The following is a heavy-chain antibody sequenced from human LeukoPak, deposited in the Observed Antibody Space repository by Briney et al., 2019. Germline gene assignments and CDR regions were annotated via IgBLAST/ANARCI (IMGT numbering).Heavy chain of an antibody. CDR3: ARASMANWYFPP. J-gene: IGHJ2*01. V-gene: IGHV3-30*04. Sequence: GGSLRLSCAASGFTFSSNAMHWVRQAPGKGLEWVAVLSYDGSNKYYADSVKGRFTISRESSKNTLFLQMNSLRAEDTAVYYCARASMANWYFPPWGRGTLVTVSS. CDR1: GFTFSSNA. CDR2: LSYDGSNK. D-gene: IGHD2/OR15-2a*01.